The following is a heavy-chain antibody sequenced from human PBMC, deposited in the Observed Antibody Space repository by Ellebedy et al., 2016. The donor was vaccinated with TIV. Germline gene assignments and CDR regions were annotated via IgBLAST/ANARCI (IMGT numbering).Heavy chain of an antibody. Sequence: GESLKISCAASGFSFSTCNMNWVRQAPGKGLEWVSFINFGSTTVLYADSVKGRFTVSRDNGENSLFLQLNSLRAEDTAVYYCVRDPSYDFLTGPYPGLDSWGQGTLVTVSS. D-gene: IGHD3-9*01. J-gene: IGHJ4*02. CDR3: VRDPSYDFLTGPYPGLDS. CDR1: GFSFSTCN. CDR2: INFGSTTV. V-gene: IGHV3-48*01.